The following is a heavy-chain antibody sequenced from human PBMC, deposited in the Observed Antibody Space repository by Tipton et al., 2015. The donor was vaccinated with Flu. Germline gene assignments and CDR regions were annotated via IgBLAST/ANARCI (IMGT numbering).Heavy chain of an antibody. D-gene: IGHD3-16*01. CDR3: ARGAGYLWEMEY. V-gene: IGHV4-34*01. Sequence: TLSLTCTVSGDSISRYYWSWIRQPAGKGLEWIGEIHHSGNTKYNPSLKSRVTISVDTSKNQFSLKVNSVTAADTAVYYCARGAGYLWEMEYGGQGTLVTVSS. CDR1: GDSISRYY. J-gene: IGHJ4*02. CDR2: IHHSGNT.